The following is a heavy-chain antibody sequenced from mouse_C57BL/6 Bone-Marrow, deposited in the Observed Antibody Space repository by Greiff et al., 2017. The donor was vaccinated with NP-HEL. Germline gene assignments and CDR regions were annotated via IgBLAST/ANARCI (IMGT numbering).Heavy chain of an antibody. V-gene: IGHV10-3*01. J-gene: IGHJ1*03. CDR2: IRSKSSNYAT. Sequence: EVMLVESGGGLVQPKGSLKLSCAASGFTFNTYAMHWVRQAPGKGLEWVARIRSKSSNYATYYADSVKDRFTISRDDSQSMLYLQSNNLKTEDTAMYYCVRARYYGSYWYFDVWGTGTTVTVSS. CDR3: VRARYYGSYWYFDV. D-gene: IGHD1-1*01. CDR1: GFTFNTYA.